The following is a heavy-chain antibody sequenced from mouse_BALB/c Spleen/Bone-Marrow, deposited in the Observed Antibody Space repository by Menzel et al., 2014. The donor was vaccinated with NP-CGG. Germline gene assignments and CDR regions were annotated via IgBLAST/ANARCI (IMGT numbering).Heavy chain of an antibody. CDR3: ASYVYGYYFDY. J-gene: IGHJ2*01. CDR1: GFNIKDTY. V-gene: IGHV14-3*02. D-gene: IGHD2-2*01. Sequence: VQLQQSGAELVKSGASVKLSCTASGFNIKDTYMHWVKQRPEQGLEWIGRIDPANGNTKYDPKFQGKATITAVTSSNTAYLQLSSLTSEDTAVYYCASYVYGYYFDYWGQGTTLTVSS. CDR2: IDPANGNT.